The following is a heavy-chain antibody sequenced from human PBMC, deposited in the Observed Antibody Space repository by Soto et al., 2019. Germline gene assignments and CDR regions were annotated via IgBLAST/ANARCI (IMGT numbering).Heavy chain of an antibody. J-gene: IGHJ4*02. CDR3: AKRTDSSSYSYYFDY. D-gene: IGHD3-22*01. V-gene: IGHV3-23*01. CDR2: ISGSGGST. CDR1: GFTFSSYA. Sequence: GGSLRLSCAASGFTFSSYAMSWVRQAPGKGLEWVSAISGSGGSTYYADSVKGRFTISRDNSKNTLYLQMNSLRAEDTAVYYCAKRTDSSSYSYYFDYWGQGTLVTVSS.